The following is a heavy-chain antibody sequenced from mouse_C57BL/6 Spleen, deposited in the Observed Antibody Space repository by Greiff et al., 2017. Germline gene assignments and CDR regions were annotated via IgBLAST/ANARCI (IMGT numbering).Heavy chain of an antibody. Sequence: VKLMESGAELARPGASVKMSCKASGYTFTSYTMHWVKQRPGQGLEWIGYINPSSGYTKYNQKFKDKATLTADKSSSTAYMQLSSLTSEDSAVYYCARSANWDFDHWGQGTTLTVSS. V-gene: IGHV1-4*01. CDR3: ARSANWDFDH. D-gene: IGHD4-1*01. CDR2: INPSSGYT. J-gene: IGHJ2*01. CDR1: GYTFTSYT.